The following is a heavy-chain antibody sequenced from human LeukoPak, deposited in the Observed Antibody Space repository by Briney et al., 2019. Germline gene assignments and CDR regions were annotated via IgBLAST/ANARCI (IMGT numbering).Heavy chain of an antibody. Sequence: GASVKVSCKVSGYTLTELSMHWVRQAPGKGLEWMGGFDPEDGETICAQKFQGRVTMTEDTSTDTAYMELSSLRSEDTAVYYCAAGIAVAGTLDYWGQGTLVTVSS. J-gene: IGHJ4*02. CDR1: GYTLTELS. CDR3: AAGIAVAGTLDY. CDR2: FDPEDGET. D-gene: IGHD6-19*01. V-gene: IGHV1-24*01.